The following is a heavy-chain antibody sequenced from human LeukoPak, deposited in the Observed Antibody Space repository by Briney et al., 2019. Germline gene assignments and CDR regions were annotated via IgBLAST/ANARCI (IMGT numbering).Heavy chain of an antibody. J-gene: IGHJ4*02. V-gene: IGHV3-23*01. CDR1: GFTVSSNY. CDR3: AKDVVGAINYFDY. D-gene: IGHD1-26*01. CDR2: ISGSGGST. Sequence: GGSLRLSCAASGFTVSSNYMSWVRQAARKGLEWVSGISGSGGSTYYADSVKGRFTISRDNSKNTLYLQMNSLRAEDTAVYYCAKDVVGAINYFDYWGQGTLVTVSS.